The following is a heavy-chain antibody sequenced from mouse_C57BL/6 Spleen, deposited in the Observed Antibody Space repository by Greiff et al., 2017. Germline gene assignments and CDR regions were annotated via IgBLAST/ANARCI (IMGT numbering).Heavy chain of an antibody. CDR2: IDPSDSYT. J-gene: IGHJ2*01. CDR3: ARRGTAQATFFDY. CDR1: GYTFTSYW. V-gene: IGHV1-69*01. D-gene: IGHD3-2*02. Sequence: QVQLQQPGAELVMPGASVKLSCKASGYTFTSYWMHWVKQRPGQGLEWIGEIDPSDSYTNYTQKFKGKSTLTVDKSSSTAYMQLSSLTSEDSAVYYCARRGTAQATFFDYWSQGTTLTVSS.